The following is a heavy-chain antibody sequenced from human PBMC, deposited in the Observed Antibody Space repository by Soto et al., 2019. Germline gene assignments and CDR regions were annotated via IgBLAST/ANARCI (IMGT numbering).Heavy chain of an antibody. CDR1: GFTFSSYG. CDR2: ISYDGSNK. D-gene: IGHD6-13*01. CDR3: AKDLEWVGSIAAAGTIDY. V-gene: IGHV3-30*18. J-gene: IGHJ4*02. Sequence: GGSLRLSCAASGFTFSSYGMHWVRQAPGKGLEWVAVISYDGSNKYYADSVKGRFTISGDNSKNTLYLQMNSLRAEDTAVYYCAKDLEWVGSIAAAGTIDYWGQGTLVTVSS.